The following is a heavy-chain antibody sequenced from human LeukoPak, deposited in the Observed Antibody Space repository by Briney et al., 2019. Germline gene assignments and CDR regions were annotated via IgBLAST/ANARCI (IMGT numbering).Heavy chain of an antibody. CDR3: AREPTVTTSWNYYYGMDV. Sequence: GGSLRLSCAASGFTFSSYAMHWVRQAPGKWLEWVAVISYDGSNKYYADSVKGRFTISRDNSKNTLYLQMNSLRAEDTAVYYCAREPTVTTSWNYYYGMDVWGQGTTVTVSS. J-gene: IGHJ6*02. V-gene: IGHV3-30-3*01. CDR2: ISYDGSNK. CDR1: GFTFSSYA. D-gene: IGHD4-17*01.